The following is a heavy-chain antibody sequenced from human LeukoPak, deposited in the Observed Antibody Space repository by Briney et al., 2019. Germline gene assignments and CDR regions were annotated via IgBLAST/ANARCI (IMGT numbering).Heavy chain of an antibody. CDR2: INPNSGGT. Sequence: ASVKVSCKASGYTFTSYGISWVRQAPGQGLEWMGWINPNSGGTNYAQKFRGRVTMTRDTSISTAYMELSRLRSDDTAVYYCARVGLNSGSYYLSSDYWGQGTLVTVSS. CDR3: ARVGLNSGSYYLSSDY. D-gene: IGHD1-26*01. CDR1: GYTFTSYG. V-gene: IGHV1-2*02. J-gene: IGHJ4*02.